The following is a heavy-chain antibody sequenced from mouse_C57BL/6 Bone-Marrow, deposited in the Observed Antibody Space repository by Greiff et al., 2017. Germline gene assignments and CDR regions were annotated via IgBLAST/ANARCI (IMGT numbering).Heavy chain of an antibody. CDR3: ARETTVVALDY. J-gene: IGHJ2*01. V-gene: IGHV1-50*01. Sequence: QVQLQQPGAELVKPGASVKLSCKASGYTFTSYWMQWVKQRPGQGLEWIGEIDPSDSYTNYNQKFKGKATLTVDTSSSTAYMQLSSLTSEDSAVCYCARETTVVALDYWGQGTTLTVSS. CDR1: GYTFTSYW. D-gene: IGHD1-1*01. CDR2: IDPSDSYT.